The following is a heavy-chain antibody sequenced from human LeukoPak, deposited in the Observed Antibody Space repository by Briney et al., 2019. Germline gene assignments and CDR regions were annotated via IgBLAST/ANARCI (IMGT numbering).Heavy chain of an antibody. Sequence: PSETLSLTCTVSGGSISSYYWSWIRQPPGKGLEWIGEIDHSGSTNYNTSLKIRVTISVDTSKKQFSLKLNSVTAADTAVYYCARGRVADTNYGYWGQGTLVTVSS. D-gene: IGHD4-17*01. CDR3: ARGRVADTNYGY. V-gene: IGHV4-34*01. J-gene: IGHJ4*02. CDR2: IDHSGST. CDR1: GGSISSYY.